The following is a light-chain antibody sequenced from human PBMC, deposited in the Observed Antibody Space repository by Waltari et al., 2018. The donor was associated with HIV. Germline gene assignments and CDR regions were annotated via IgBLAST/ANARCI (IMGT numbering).Light chain of an antibody. Sequence: EVVLTQSPGTLSLSPGERATLSCRASQSVSSSYLAWYQQKPGQAPRLLIFGTSRRATGIPDRFSGSGSGTDFALTISRLEPEDFALYYCQVYAGSPLFNFGPGTTVDIK. J-gene: IGKJ3*01. V-gene: IGKV3-20*01. CDR3: QVYAGSPLFN. CDR1: QSVSSSY. CDR2: GTS.